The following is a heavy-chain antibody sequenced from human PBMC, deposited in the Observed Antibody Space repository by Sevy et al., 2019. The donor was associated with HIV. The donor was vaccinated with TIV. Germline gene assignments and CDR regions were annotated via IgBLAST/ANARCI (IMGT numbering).Heavy chain of an antibody. D-gene: IGHD2-21*02. Sequence: GESLKISCKASGYTFTSYGISWVRQVPGQGLEWMGWISAYNGNTNYALKLQGRVTMTTDTSTSTAYMELRSLRSDDTAVYYCARPLPEDCGGDCLPDAFDIWGQGTMVTVSS. J-gene: IGHJ3*02. CDR3: ARPLPEDCGGDCLPDAFDI. V-gene: IGHV1-18*01. CDR2: ISAYNGNT. CDR1: GYTFTSYG.